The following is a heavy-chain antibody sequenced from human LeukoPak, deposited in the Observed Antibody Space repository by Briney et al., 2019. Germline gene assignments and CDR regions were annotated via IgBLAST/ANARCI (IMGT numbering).Heavy chain of an antibody. CDR1: GFTLSSYW. V-gene: IGHV3-7*04. CDR2: TKQDGSEK. Sequence: PGGSLRLSCVASGFTLSSYWMFWVRQAPGKGLEWVANTKQDGSEKYYVDSVKGRFSISRDNAKNSLYLQMNSLRVEDTAVYYCARGRLNAFDIWGQGTMVTVSS. CDR3: ARGRLNAFDI. J-gene: IGHJ3*02. D-gene: IGHD3-16*01.